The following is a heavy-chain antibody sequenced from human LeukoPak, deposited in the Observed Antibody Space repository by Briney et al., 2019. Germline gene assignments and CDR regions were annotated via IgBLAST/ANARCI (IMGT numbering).Heavy chain of an antibody. CDR2: IYPGDSDT. CDR3: ARLEEAALDY. V-gene: IGHV5-51*01. D-gene: IGHD6-6*01. Sequence: GESLKISCKGSGYSFTSYWIGWVRQMPGKGLEWMGIIYPGDSDTRYSPSFQGQVTISADKSISTVYLRWSCLKASDTAMYYCARLEEAALDYWGQGTLVTASS. J-gene: IGHJ4*02. CDR1: GYSFTSYW.